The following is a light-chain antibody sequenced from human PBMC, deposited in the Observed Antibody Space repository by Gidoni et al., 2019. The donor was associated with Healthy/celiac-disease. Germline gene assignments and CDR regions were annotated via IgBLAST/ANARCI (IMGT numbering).Light chain of an antibody. V-gene: IGKV3-20*01. CDR1: QSVSSSY. J-gene: IGKJ2*01. CDR3: QQYGSSVT. CDR2: GAS. Sequence: EIVLTQSPGTLSLSHGERATLSCRASQSVSSSYLAWYQQKPGQAPRLLIYGASSRATGIPDRFSGSGSGTDFTLTISRLEPEDFAVYYCQQYGSSVTFGQGTKLEIK.